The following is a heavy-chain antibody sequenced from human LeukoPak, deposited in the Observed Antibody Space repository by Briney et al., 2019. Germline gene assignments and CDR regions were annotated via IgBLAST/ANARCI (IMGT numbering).Heavy chain of an antibody. CDR3: AKNDYTRFDP. CDR1: GYSISSGYY. D-gene: IGHD4-11*01. CDR2: IYHSGST. Sequence: SETLSLTCTVSGYSISSGYYWGWIRQPPGKGLEWIGSIYHSGSTYYKPSLKSRVTMSVDTSKNQFSLRLSSVTAADTAVYYCAKNDYTRFDPWGQGTLVIVSS. J-gene: IGHJ5*02. V-gene: IGHV4-38-2*02.